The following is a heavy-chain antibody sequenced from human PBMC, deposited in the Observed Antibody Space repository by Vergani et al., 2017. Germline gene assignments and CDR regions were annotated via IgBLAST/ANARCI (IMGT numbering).Heavy chain of an antibody. D-gene: IGHD3-22*01. Sequence: QVQLQESGPGLVKPSQTLSLTCTVSGGSISSGSYYWSWIRQPAGKGLEWIGRIYTSGSTNYNPSLKSRVTISVDTSKNQFSLKLGSVTAADTAVYYCARDRRGDYDSSGYQYYFDYWGQGTLVTVSS. CDR2: IYTSGST. J-gene: IGHJ4*02. CDR1: GGSISSGSYY. CDR3: ARDRRGDYDSSGYQYYFDY. V-gene: IGHV4-61*02.